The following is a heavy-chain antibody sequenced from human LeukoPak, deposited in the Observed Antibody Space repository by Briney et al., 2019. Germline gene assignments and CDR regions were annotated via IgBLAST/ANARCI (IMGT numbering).Heavy chain of an antibody. D-gene: IGHD3-3*01. CDR1: GFTFSSYG. V-gene: IGHV3-33*01. Sequence: PGRSLRLSCAASGFTFSSYGMHWVRQAPGKGLEWVAVIWYDGSNKYYADSVKGRFTNSRDNAKNSLYLQMNSLRAEDTAVYYCARSGGYETPEYYFDYWGQGTLVTVSS. J-gene: IGHJ4*02. CDR3: ARSGGYETPEYYFDY. CDR2: IWYDGSNK.